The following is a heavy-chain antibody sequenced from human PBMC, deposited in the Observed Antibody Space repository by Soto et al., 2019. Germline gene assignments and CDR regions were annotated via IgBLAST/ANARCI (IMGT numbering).Heavy chain of an antibody. CDR3: ASLQTSGWYGVH. J-gene: IGHJ4*02. Sequence: HAPGQGLEWMGWIYPNTGATNSAQKFQGRLTMTRDTSSTTAYMEMTSLRSDDTAIYYCASLQTSGWYGVHWGQGTLVTVSS. V-gene: IGHV1-2*02. D-gene: IGHD6-19*01. CDR2: IYPNTGAT.